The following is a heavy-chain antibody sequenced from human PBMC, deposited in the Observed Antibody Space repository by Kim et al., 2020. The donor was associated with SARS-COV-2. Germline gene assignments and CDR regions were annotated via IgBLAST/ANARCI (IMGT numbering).Heavy chain of an antibody. V-gene: IGHV6-1*01. J-gene: IGHJ3*01. D-gene: IGHD3-22*01. CDR2: TYYTSNWYN. Sequence: SQTLSLTCAISGDSVSRNNAAWNWMRQSPSRGLEWLGRTYYTSNWYNDYAVFVKSRISINPDTSKNRCSLQLNSVTPEDTAVYYCAREVNNVFGVWGQGTMVTISS. CDR1: GDSVSRNNAA. CDR3: AREVNNVFGV.